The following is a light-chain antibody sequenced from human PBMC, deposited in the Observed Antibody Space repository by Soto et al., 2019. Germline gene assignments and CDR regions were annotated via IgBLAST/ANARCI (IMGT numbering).Light chain of an antibody. V-gene: IGKV3-15*01. CDR2: GAS. CDR1: QSFSTN. Sequence: EIVMTQSPATLSVSPGERATLSCRASQSFSTNLVWYQQKPGQAPRLLIYGASTRATGVPGRFSGTGSGTEFTLTISSLQSEVSVVYYCQQYNHWLTFGQGTKVEI. J-gene: IGKJ1*01. CDR3: QQYNHWLT.